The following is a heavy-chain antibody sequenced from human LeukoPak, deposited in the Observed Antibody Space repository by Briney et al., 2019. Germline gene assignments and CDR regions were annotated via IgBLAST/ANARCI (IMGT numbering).Heavy chain of an antibody. D-gene: IGHD3-22*01. V-gene: IGHV3-74*01. CDR2: INSDGSST. Sequence: GGSLRLSCAASGFTFSSYWMHWVRQAPGKGLVWVSRINSDGSSTSYADSVKGRFTIPRDNAKNTLYLQMNGLRAEDTAVYYCARRYYYDSSGYYSLAFDYWGQGTLVTVSS. CDR3: ARRYYYDSSGYYSLAFDY. CDR1: GFTFSSYW. J-gene: IGHJ4*02.